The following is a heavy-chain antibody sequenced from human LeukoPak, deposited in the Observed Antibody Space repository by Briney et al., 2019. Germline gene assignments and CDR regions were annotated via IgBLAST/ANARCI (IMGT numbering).Heavy chain of an antibody. D-gene: IGHD6-19*01. CDR2: IQNDGSNK. CDR1: GFTFSSYS. Sequence: GGSLRLSCAASGFTFSSYSMNWVRQAPGKGLEWVAFIQNDGSNKYYADSVKGRFTISRDNSKNTLYLQMNSLRTEDTAVYYCARILDSAWGELGYWGQGTLVTVSS. V-gene: IGHV3-30*03. CDR3: ARILDSAWGELGY. J-gene: IGHJ4*02.